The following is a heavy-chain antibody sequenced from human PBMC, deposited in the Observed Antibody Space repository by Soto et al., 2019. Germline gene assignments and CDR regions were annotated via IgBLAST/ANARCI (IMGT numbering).Heavy chain of an antibody. CDR1: GFTFDDYA. CDR3: AKGINIVGASYYYYGMDV. J-gene: IGHJ6*02. Sequence: GGSLRLSCAASGFTFDDYAMSWVRQAPGKGLEWVSAISGSGGSTYYADSVKGRFTISRDNSKNTLYLQMNSLRAEDTAVYYCAKGINIVGASYYYYGMDVWGQGTTVTVSS. D-gene: IGHD1-26*01. CDR2: ISGSGGST. V-gene: IGHV3-23*01.